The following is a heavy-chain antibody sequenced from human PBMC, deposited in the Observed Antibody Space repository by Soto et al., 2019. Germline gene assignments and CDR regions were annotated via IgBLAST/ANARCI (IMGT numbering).Heavy chain of an antibody. Sequence: GGSLRLSCAASGFTFSSYAMSWVRQAPGKGLEWVSAISGSGGSTYYADSVKGRFTISRDNSKNTLYLQMNSLRAEDTAVYYCAKDGLPDTYYDFWSGYQGSWLDPWGQGTLVTVSS. CDR2: ISGSGGST. D-gene: IGHD3-3*01. V-gene: IGHV3-23*01. J-gene: IGHJ5*02. CDR1: GFTFSSYA. CDR3: AKDGLPDTYYDFWSGYQGSWLDP.